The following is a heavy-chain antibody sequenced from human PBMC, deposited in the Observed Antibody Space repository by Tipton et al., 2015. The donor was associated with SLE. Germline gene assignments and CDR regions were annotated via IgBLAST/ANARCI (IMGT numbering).Heavy chain of an antibody. CDR3: ARELAEWYYDSSGPSAFDM. CDR1: GFTFGDYA. Sequence: SLRLSYTASGFTFGDYAMTWVRQAPGKGLEWVGFIRSKAYGGTTEYAASVKGRFTISRDDSKSIAYLQMNSLKGEDTALYHCARELAEWYYDSSGPSAFDMWGQGTMVTVSS. D-gene: IGHD3-22*01. CDR2: IRSKAYGGTT. J-gene: IGHJ3*02. V-gene: IGHV3-49*04.